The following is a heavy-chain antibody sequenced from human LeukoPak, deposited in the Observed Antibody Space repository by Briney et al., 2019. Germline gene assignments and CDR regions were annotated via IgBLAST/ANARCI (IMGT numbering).Heavy chain of an antibody. D-gene: IGHD2-2*01. CDR3: ARDGVVVVPAATTLSSYYYYGMDV. J-gene: IGHJ6*02. CDR1: GFTVSRSY. V-gene: IGHV3-66*01. Sequence: PGGSLRLSCAASGFTVSRSYMSWVRQAPGEGLEWVSVIYSGGSTYYADSVKDRFTISRDNSKNTLYLQMNSLRAEDTAVYYCARDGVVVVPAATTLSSYYYYGMDVWGQGTTVTVSS. CDR2: IYSGGST.